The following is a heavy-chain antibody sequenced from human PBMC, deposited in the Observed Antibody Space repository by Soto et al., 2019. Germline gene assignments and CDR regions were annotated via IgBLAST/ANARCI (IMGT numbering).Heavy chain of an antibody. J-gene: IGHJ4*02. CDR3: ARMSIYDRSGGSEHFDY. Sequence: PGESLKLSCKASGYDFSTYWIAWVRQLPGKGLEWMGIIYPGASDTRYRPSFHGQVTISADKSVTTAYLPWRRLKASDSAMYYCARMSIYDRSGGSEHFDYWARGILVTVSS. V-gene: IGHV5-51*01. D-gene: IGHD3-22*01. CDR1: GYDFSTYW. CDR2: IYPGASDT.